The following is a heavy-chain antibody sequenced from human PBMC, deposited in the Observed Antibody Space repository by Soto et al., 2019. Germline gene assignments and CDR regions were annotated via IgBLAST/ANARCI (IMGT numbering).Heavy chain of an antibody. CDR2: ISYDGSNK. J-gene: IGHJ4*02. Sequence: TGGSLRLSCAASGFTFSSYGMHWVRQAPGKGLEWVAVISYDGSNKYYADSVKGRFTISRDNSKNTLYLQMNSLRAEDTAVYYCAKDHRAAAGGFDYWGQGTLVTVSS. D-gene: IGHD6-13*01. CDR1: GFTFSSYG. V-gene: IGHV3-30*18. CDR3: AKDHRAAAGGFDY.